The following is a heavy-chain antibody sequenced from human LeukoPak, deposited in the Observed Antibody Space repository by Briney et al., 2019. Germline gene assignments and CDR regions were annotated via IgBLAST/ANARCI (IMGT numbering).Heavy chain of an antibody. Sequence: SGGSLRLSCAASGFTFSGSAMHWVRQASGKGLEWVGRIRSKANSYATAYAASVKGRFTISRDDSKNTAYLQMNSLKTGDTAVYYCTRLTPRDAFDIWGQGTMVTVSS. V-gene: IGHV3-73*01. CDR1: GFTFSGSA. CDR3: TRLTPRDAFDI. J-gene: IGHJ3*02. D-gene: IGHD2-15*01. CDR2: IRSKANSYAT.